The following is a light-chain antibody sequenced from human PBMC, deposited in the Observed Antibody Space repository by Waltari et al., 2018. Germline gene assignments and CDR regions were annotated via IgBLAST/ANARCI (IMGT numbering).Light chain of an antibody. CDR2: AAS. CDR3: QQYHSYPLT. V-gene: IGKV1-8*01. CDR1: TGISSC. Sequence: ANRMTQSPHSLSASTGDRVTITGRASTGISSCFAWYQRHTWKAPKLLLSAASPLQRGVPSRFIGSGSGTDFTLTTSCLQSEVCATYDCQQYHSYPLTFGAATKVDLK. J-gene: IGKJ4*01.